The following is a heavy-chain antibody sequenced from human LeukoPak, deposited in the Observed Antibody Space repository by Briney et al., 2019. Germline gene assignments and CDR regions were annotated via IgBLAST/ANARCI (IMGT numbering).Heavy chain of an antibody. CDR2: ISAYNGNT. CDR3: ARDRSRHTAMDKVSLDY. J-gene: IGHJ4*02. V-gene: IGHV1-18*01. D-gene: IGHD5-18*01. Sequence: ASVKVSCKASGYTFTSYGISWVRQAPGQGLEGMGWISAYNGNTNYAQKLQGRVTMTTDTSTSTAYMELRSLRSDDTAVYSCARDRSRHTAMDKVSLDYWGQGTLVTVSS. CDR1: GYTFTSYG.